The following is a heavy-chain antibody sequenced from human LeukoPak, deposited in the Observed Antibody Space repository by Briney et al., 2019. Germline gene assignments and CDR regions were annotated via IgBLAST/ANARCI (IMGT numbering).Heavy chain of an antibody. Sequence: PGGSLRLSCAASGFTFSSYGMHWVRQAPGKGLEWVAFIRYGGGNKYYADSVNGRFTISRDNSKNTLYLQMNSLRAEDTAVYYCARGTPSSSGWLYYGMDVWGQGTTVTVSS. CDR3: ARGTPSSSGWLYYGMDV. J-gene: IGHJ6*02. V-gene: IGHV3-30*02. D-gene: IGHD6-19*01. CDR2: IRYGGGNK. CDR1: GFTFSSYG.